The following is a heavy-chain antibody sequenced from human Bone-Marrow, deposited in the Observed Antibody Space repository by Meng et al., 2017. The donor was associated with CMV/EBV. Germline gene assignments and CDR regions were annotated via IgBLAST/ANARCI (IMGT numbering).Heavy chain of an antibody. CDR3: ARCLSDYHILTSTVNYYGMDV. CDR1: GGPISSYY. J-gene: IGHJ6*02. V-gene: IGHV4-59*01. CDR2: IYYSGST. Sequence: GSLRLSCTVSGGPISSYYWSWIRQPPGKGLERIGYIYYSGSTNYNPSLKSRVTISVDTSKNQFSLKLSSVTAADTAVYYCARCLSDYHILTSTVNYYGMDVWGQGTTVTVSS. D-gene: IGHD3-9*01.